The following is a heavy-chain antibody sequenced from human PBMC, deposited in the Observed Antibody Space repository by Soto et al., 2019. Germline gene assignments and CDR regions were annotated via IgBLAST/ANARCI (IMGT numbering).Heavy chain of an antibody. CDR1: GHSFTDYW. CDR3: AKLEFIAGKKGGGYYGMDV. V-gene: IGHV5-10-1*01. D-gene: IGHD1-1*01. Sequence: EVQLVQSGAEVKKPGESLRISCKASGHSFTDYWISWVRQMPGKGLEWMARIDPSDSYTNYSPSFQGHVTISADKSLNTAFLQGSSLKAPDSAMYFCAKLEFIAGKKGGGYYGMDVWGQGTTVTVSS. J-gene: IGHJ6*02. CDR2: IDPSDSYT.